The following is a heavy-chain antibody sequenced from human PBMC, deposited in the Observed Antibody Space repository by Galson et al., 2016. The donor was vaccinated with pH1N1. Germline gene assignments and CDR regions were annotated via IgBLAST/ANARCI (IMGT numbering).Heavy chain of an antibody. V-gene: IGHV1-8*03. CDR2: TNPNTGGT. CDR3: ARGHPLGSISGWV. Sequence: SVNVSCKASGYTFNNYDINWVRHTPRQGLQWMGWTNPNTGGTDAAQKFQGRVTLTRNTSEGTAFMELSNLRPDDTAVYYCARGHPLGSISGWVWGQGSLVTVSS. D-gene: IGHD6-19*01. CDR1: GYTFNNYD. J-gene: IGHJ4*02.